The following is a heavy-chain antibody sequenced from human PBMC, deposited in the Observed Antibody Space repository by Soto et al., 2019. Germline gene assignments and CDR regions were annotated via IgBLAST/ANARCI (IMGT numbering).Heavy chain of an antibody. D-gene: IGHD6-19*01. Sequence: SETLSLTCTVSGGSISSYYWSWLRQPPGKGLEWIGYIYYSGSTNYNPSLKSRVTISVDTSKNQFSLKLSSVTAADTAVYYCARFGGYSSGWYNWFDPWGQGTLVTVS. V-gene: IGHV4-59*01. CDR1: GGSISSYY. CDR3: ARFGGYSSGWYNWFDP. CDR2: IYYSGST. J-gene: IGHJ5*02.